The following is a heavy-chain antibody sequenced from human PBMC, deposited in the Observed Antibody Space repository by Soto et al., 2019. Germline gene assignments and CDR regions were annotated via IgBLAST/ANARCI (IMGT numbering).Heavy chain of an antibody. J-gene: IGHJ6*02. CDR2: IIPIFGTA. CDR1: GGTFSSYA. V-gene: IGHV1-69*12. CDR3: ARHVPAAGYYYGMDV. D-gene: IGHD2-2*01. Sequence: QVQLVQSGAEVKKPGSSVKVSCKASGGTFSSYAISWVRQAPGQGLEWMGGIIPIFGTANYAQKFQGKVTINADESASTAYMELSSLRSEDTAVYFCARHVPAAGYYYGMDVWGQGTTVTVSS.